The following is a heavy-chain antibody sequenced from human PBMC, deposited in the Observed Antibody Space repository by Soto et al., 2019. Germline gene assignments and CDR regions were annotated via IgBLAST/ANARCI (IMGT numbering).Heavy chain of an antibody. CDR3: AKRAAAGPWYYYGMDV. CDR2: ISGSGGST. J-gene: IGHJ6*02. CDR1: GFTFSSYA. D-gene: IGHD6-13*01. V-gene: IGHV3-23*01. Sequence: VGSLRLSCAASGFTFSSYAMSWVRQAPGKGLEWVSAISGSGGSTYYADSVKGRFTISRDNSKNTLYLQMNSLRAEDTAVYYCAKRAAAGPWYYYGMDVWGQGTTVTVSS.